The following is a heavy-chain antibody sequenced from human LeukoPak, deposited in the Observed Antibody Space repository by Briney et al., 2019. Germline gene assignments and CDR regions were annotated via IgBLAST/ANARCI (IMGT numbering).Heavy chain of an antibody. Sequence: ASVKVSCKASGYTFTSYGISWVRQAPGQGLEWMGWISAYNGNTNYAQKLQGRVTMTTDTSTSTAYMELRSLRSDDTAVYYCARDMVRGVITPDALDIWGQGTMVTVSS. J-gene: IGHJ3*02. V-gene: IGHV1-18*01. CDR3: ARDMVRGVITPDALDI. CDR2: ISAYNGNT. D-gene: IGHD3-10*01. CDR1: GYTFTSYG.